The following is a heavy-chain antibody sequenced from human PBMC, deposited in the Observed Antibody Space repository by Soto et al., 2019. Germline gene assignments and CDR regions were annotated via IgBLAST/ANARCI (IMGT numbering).Heavy chain of an antibody. V-gene: IGHV4-30-2*01. CDR3: ARGKYYGSGTHYNWFDP. J-gene: IGHJ5*02. D-gene: IGHD3-10*01. Sequence: SETLSLTCAVSGGSISSGGYPWSWIRQPPGKGLEWIGYIYHSGSTYYNPSLKSRVTISVDRSKNQFSLKLSSVTAADTAVYYCARGKYYGSGTHYNWFDPWGQGTLVTVSS. CDR1: GGSISSGGYP. CDR2: IYHSGST.